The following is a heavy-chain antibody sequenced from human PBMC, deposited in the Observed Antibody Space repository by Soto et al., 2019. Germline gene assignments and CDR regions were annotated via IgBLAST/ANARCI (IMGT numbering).Heavy chain of an antibody. CDR2: ISYDRRNK. CDR1: GFTFSSYD. Sequence: GGSLRLSCAASGFTFSSYDMHWVRQAPGKGLEWVAVISYDRRNKYYADSVKSRFTISRDNSKNTLSLQMNSLRAEDTAVYYCAKLRGMLAGGFDYWGQGTLVTVSS. J-gene: IGHJ4*02. D-gene: IGHD2-15*01. V-gene: IGHV3-30*18. CDR3: AKLRGMLAGGFDY.